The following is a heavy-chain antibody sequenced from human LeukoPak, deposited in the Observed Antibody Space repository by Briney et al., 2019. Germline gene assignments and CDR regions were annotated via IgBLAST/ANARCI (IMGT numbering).Heavy chain of an antibody. CDR2: IYYSGST. Sequence: SETLSLTCTVSGGSISSSSYYWGWIRQPPGKGLEWIGSIYYSGSTYYNPPLNSRVTISEDTSKTQFSLKLSSVTAADTAVYYCARLAILQGGFDYWGQGTLVTVSS. CDR1: GGSISSSSYY. CDR3: ARLAILQGGFDY. D-gene: IGHD2-15*01. V-gene: IGHV4-39*01. J-gene: IGHJ4*02.